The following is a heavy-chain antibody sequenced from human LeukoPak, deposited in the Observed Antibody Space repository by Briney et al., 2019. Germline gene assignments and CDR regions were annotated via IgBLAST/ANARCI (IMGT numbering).Heavy chain of an antibody. V-gene: IGHV3-23*01. CDR1: GFTFNTYA. J-gene: IGHJ6*02. D-gene: IGHD3-22*01. CDR3: ANLIDSSRKYGLDV. Sequence: GGSLRLSCAASGFTFNTYAMNWVRQAPGKGLEWVSGVSDSGRSTYYADSVKGRSTISRDNSKNTLYLQMNSLRAEDTAVYYCANLIDSSRKYGLDVWGQGTTVTVSS. CDR2: VSDSGRST.